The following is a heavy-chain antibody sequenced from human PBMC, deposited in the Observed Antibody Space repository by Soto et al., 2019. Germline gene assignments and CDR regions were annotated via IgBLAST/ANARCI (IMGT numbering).Heavy chain of an antibody. CDR2: ISPNFGGT. Sequence: QVQLVQSGAEVKKPGASVKVSCKASGYTFTGNYLHWVRQAPGQGLEWMGWISPNFGGTTYAPNFQGRVTVTRDTSISTVYMELSSLKSDDTAVYYCTRGGGGYLDYGGQGTLVTVSS. V-gene: IGHV1-2*02. D-gene: IGHD3-10*01. J-gene: IGHJ4*02. CDR1: GYTFTGNY. CDR3: TRGGGGYLDY.